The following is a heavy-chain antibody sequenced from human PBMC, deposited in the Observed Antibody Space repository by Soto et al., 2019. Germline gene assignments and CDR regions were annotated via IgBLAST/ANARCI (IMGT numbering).Heavy chain of an antibody. CDR1: GGSISSYY. CDR3: ASHLPFCGGDCYTLDY. Sequence: QVQLQESGPGLVKPWETLSLTCTVSGGSISSYYWSWIRQPPGKGLEWIGYIYYSASTNYSPSLKSRVTISVDTSKNQFSLHLSRATAVETAVYYCASHLPFCGGDCYTLDYWGQGAMVTVSS. V-gene: IGHV4-59*08. CDR2: IYYSAST. D-gene: IGHD2-21*02. J-gene: IGHJ4*02.